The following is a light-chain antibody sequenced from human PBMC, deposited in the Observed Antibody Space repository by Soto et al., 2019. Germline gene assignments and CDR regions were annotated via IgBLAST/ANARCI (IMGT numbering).Light chain of an antibody. CDR3: QQYNTYWT. CDR2: DAS. CDR1: QSIRNW. Sequence: DIQMTQSPSTLSASVGDGVTITCRARQSIRNWLAWYQQQPGKAPKLLIYDASSLESGVPSRFSGSGSGTEFTLTINSLQPDDFATYYCQQYNTYWTFGQGTKVDIK. J-gene: IGKJ1*01. V-gene: IGKV1-5*01.